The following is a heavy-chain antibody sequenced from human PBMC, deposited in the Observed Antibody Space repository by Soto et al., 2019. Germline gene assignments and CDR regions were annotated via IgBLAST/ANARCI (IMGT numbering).Heavy chain of an antibody. CDR3: ASVGSYRAYYYYYTDV. J-gene: IGHJ6*03. CDR1: GFTFSSYG. V-gene: IGHV3-33*01. D-gene: IGHD1-26*01. Sequence: GGSLRLSCAASGFTFSSYGMHWVRQAPGKGLEWVAVIWYDGSNKYYADSVKGRFTISRDNSKNTLYLQMNSLRAEDTAVYYCASVGSYRAYYYYYTDVWGKGITVTGSS. CDR2: IWYDGSNK.